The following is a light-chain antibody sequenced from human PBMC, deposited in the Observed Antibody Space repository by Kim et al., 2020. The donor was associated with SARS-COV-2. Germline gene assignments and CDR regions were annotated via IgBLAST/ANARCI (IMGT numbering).Light chain of an antibody. CDR3: GTWDSSLSAVV. Sequence: GHKVAISCSGSSSNIGNNYVSWYQQLPETAPKLLIYDINKRPSGIPDRFSGSKSGTAATLGITGLQTGDEADYYCGTWDSSLSAVVFGGGTKLTVL. CDR2: DIN. V-gene: IGLV1-51*01. J-gene: IGLJ2*01. CDR1: SSNIGNNY.